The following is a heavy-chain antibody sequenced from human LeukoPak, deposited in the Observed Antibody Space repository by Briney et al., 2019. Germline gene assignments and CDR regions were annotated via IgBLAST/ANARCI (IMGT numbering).Heavy chain of an antibody. Sequence: PGGSLRLSCAASGFTFSGCAIHWVRQSSGKGLEWVGHIDKKDNFHATAYAASVQGRFSISRDDSKNTAFLHMNSLKTEDMALYYCTRDSVTYKWLDPWGQRNLVTVSS. D-gene: IGHD1-14*01. CDR1: GFTFSGCA. V-gene: IGHV3-73*01. J-gene: IGHJ5*02. CDR3: TRDSVTYKWLDP. CDR2: IDKKDNFHAT.